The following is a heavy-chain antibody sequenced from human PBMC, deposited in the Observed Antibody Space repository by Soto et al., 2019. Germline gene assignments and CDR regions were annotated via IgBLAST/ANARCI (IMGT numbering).Heavy chain of an antibody. Sequence: SGGPLRLSCAASGFTFSSYSMNWVRQAPGKGLEWVSYISSSSSTIYYADSVKGRFTISRDNAKNSLYLQMNSLRDEDTAVYYCASPETAYYYDSSGHRPNWYFDLWGRGTLVTVSS. CDR1: GFTFSSYS. CDR3: ASPETAYYYDSSGHRPNWYFDL. V-gene: IGHV3-48*02. D-gene: IGHD3-22*01. J-gene: IGHJ2*01. CDR2: ISSSSSTI.